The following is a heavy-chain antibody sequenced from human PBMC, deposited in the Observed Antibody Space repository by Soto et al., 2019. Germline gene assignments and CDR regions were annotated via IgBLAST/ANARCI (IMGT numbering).Heavy chain of an antibody. D-gene: IGHD6-6*01. CDR2: ISGSGGST. Sequence: GGSLRLSCAGSGFTFSSYAMSWVRQAPGKGLEWVSAISGSGGSTYYADSVKGRFTISRDNAKNSLYLQMNSLRAEDTAVYYCARDRLAARYPDYWGQGTLVTVSS. J-gene: IGHJ4*02. V-gene: IGHV3-23*01. CDR1: GFTFSSYA. CDR3: ARDRLAARYPDY.